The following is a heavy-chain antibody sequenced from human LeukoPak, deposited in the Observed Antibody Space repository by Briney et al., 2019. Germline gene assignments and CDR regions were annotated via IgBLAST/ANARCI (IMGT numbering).Heavy chain of an antibody. Sequence: PSETLSLTCTVSDSSITSVYYWAWIRQPPGKGLEWIGTIHHAGGTYYNPSFKSRLTISVDTSKNHFSLKLSSVTAADTAVYYCARAGIAVAGTHGYWGQGTLVTVSS. CDR2: IHHAGGT. CDR3: ARAGIAVAGTHGY. D-gene: IGHD6-19*01. V-gene: IGHV4-38-2*02. J-gene: IGHJ4*02. CDR1: DSSITSVYY.